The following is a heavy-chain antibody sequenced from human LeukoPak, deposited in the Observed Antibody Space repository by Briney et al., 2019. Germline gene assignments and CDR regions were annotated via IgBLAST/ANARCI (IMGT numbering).Heavy chain of an antibody. J-gene: IGHJ4*02. D-gene: IGHD4-17*01. V-gene: IGHV3-48*01. Sequence: PGGSLRLSCAASGFTFSTYSMNWVRQAPGKGLEWVSYISSSGSTIYYADSVKGRFTISRDNAKNSLYLQMNSLRAEDTALYYCAKDIRWEGDYGDYRGGFDYWGQGTLVTVSS. CDR1: GFTFSTYS. CDR3: AKDIRWEGDYGDYRGGFDY. CDR2: ISSSGSTI.